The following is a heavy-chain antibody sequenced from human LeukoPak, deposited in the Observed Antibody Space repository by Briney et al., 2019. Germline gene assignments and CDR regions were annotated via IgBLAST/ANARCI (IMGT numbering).Heavy chain of an antibody. D-gene: IGHD2-15*01. Sequence: GGSLRLSCAASGFTFEDYAMHWVRQAPGKGLEWISGISWNSGIIDYADSVKGRFTISRDNARNSLFLQMNSLRTEDMALYYCAKAQSYSLNSYFDYWGQGTLVNVSS. V-gene: IGHV3-9*03. CDR1: GFTFEDYA. CDR2: ISWNSGII. CDR3: AKAQSYSLNSYFDY. J-gene: IGHJ4*02.